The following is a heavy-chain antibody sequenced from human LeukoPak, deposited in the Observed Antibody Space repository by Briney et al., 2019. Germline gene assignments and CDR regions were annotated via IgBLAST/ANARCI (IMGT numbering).Heavy chain of an antibody. CDR3: ARGYDYVWGSSPFDI. CDR2: IYTSGST. V-gene: IGHV4-4*07. J-gene: IGHJ3*02. D-gene: IGHD3-16*01. Sequence: SETLSLTCTVSGGSISSSYWSWIRQPAGKGLEWIGRIYTSGSTNYNPSLKSRVTISVDTSKNQFSLKLSSVTAADTAVYYCARGYDYVWGSSPFDIWGQGTMVTVSS. CDR1: GGSISSSY.